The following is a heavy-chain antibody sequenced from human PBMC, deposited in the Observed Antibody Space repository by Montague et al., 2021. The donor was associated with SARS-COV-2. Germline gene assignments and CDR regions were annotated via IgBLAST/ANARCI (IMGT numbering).Heavy chain of an antibody. CDR2: INHGGST. J-gene: IGHJ6*03. D-gene: IGHD3-10*01. Sequence: SETLSLTCAVHGTSFSGYYWNWIRQPPGKGLEWIGEINHGGSTKXSPSLKSRLTISADTSKNQFSLKLTSVAAAATAVYYCARLRDGVVPSPILGVGPYYSYYYMDVWGGGTTITVSS. V-gene: IGHV4-34*01. CDR3: ARLRDGVVPSPILGVGPYYSYYYMDV. CDR1: GTSFSGYY.